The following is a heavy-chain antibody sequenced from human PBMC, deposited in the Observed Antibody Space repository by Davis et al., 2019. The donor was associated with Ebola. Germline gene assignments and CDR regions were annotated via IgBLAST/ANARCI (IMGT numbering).Heavy chain of an antibody. J-gene: IGHJ4*02. CDR1: GFTFSNYW. Sequence: GESLKISCGVSGFTFSNYWMSWVRLAPGRGLEWVANIRQDGSDKQYVGSVAGRFTVSRDNAKNSLYLQMNSLRVEDTGVYYCTRFSRGDLENYWGQGAPVTVSS. CDR2: IRQDGSDK. CDR3: TRFSRGDLENY. D-gene: IGHD1-1*01. V-gene: IGHV3-7*01.